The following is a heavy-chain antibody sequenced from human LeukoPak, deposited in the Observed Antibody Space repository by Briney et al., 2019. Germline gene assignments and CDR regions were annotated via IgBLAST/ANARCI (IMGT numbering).Heavy chain of an antibody. CDR3: AAAGTPYYYYMDV. CDR1: GFTFDDYA. CDR2: ISWDGGST. Sequence: GGSLRLSCAASGFTFDDYAMHWVRQAPGKGLEWVSLISWDGGSTYYADSVKGRFTISRDNSKNSLYLQMNSLRAEDTALYYCAAAGTPYYYYMDVWGKGTTVTVSS. J-gene: IGHJ6*03. D-gene: IGHD6-13*01. V-gene: IGHV3-43D*03.